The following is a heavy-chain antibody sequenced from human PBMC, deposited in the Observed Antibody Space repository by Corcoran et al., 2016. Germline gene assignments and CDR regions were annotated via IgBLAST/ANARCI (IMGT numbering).Heavy chain of an antibody. Sequence: QLQLQESGPGLVKPSETLSLTCTVSGGSISSSSYYWGWIRQPPGKGLEWIGSIYYSGSTYYNPSLKSRVTISVDTSKNQFSLKRSSVTAADTAWYYCARTLGGYYYGSGSPDAFDIWGQGTMVTVSS. CDR1: GGSISSSSYY. CDR2: IYYSGST. J-gene: IGHJ3*02. CDR3: ARTLGGYYYGSGSPDAFDI. V-gene: IGHV4-39*01. D-gene: IGHD3-10*01.